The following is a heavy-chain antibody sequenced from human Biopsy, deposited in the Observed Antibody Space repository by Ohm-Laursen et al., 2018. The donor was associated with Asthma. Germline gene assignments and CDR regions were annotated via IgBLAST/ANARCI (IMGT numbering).Heavy chain of an antibody. J-gene: IGHJ6*02. D-gene: IGHD3-22*01. Sequence: TLSLTCAVSGDSINSGGYSWDWIRQPPGKGLVWFSYLFHNWYNYYNPSLNSRVTISVDRSKRQFSLKVNSVTAADTAVYYCARMITMIQAANYYSYAMDVWGQGTTVTVSS. CDR1: GDSINSGGYS. V-gene: IGHV4-30-2*01. CDR3: ARMITMIQAANYYSYAMDV. CDR2: LFHNWYN.